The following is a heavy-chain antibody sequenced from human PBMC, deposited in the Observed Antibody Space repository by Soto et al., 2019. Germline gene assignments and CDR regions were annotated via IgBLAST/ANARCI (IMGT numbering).Heavy chain of an antibody. CDR3: TKEADAYDFAFDK. Sequence: GGSLRLSCATSGFSFSNYGMNWVRQAPGKGLEWVSGITKTGRSTFIADSVRGRFTISRDNLKNIMYLQMNSLRVDDTALYYCTKEADAYDFAFDKWGQGTMVTVSS. D-gene: IGHD3-3*01. V-gene: IGHV3-23*01. J-gene: IGHJ3*02. CDR1: GFSFSNYG. CDR2: ITKTGRST.